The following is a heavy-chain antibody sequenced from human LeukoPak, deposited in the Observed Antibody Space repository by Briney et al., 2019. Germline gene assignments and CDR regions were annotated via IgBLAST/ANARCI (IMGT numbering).Heavy chain of an antibody. CDR1: GFTFSSYG. D-gene: IGHD2-15*01. J-gene: IGHJ6*02. CDR2: ISYDGSNK. Sequence: GRSLRLSCAASGFTFSSYGMHWVRQAPGKGLEWVAVISYDGSNKYYADSVKGRFTISRDNSKNTLYLQMISLRAEDTAVYYCAKRQWWGMDAWGQGTTVTVSS. CDR3: AKRQWWGMDA. V-gene: IGHV3-30*18.